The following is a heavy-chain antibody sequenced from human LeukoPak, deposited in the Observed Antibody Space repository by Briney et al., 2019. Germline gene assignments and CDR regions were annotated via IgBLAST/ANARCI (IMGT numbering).Heavy chain of an antibody. CDR2: IYYSGST. CDR1: GGSISNYY. Sequence: SSETLSLTCTVSGGSISNYYWSWIRQPPGKGLEWIGYIYYSGSTNYNPSLKSRVTISIDTSKNQFSLKLSSVTAADTAMYYCARDPVVITASDAFDIWGQGTMVTVSS. V-gene: IGHV4-59*12. CDR3: ARDPVVITASDAFDI. D-gene: IGHD3-22*01. J-gene: IGHJ3*02.